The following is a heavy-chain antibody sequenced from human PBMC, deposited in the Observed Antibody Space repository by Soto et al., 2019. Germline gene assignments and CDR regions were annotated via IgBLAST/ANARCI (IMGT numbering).Heavy chain of an antibody. CDR2: IIPILGIA. J-gene: IGHJ6*02. Sequence: GASVKVSCEASGGTFSSYTISWVRQAPGQGLEWMGRIIPILGIANYAQKFQGRVTITADESTSTAYMELSSLRSEDTAVYYCAREGLVLVPTTVNSDYYYYAMDVWGQGTTVTVSS. CDR1: GGTFSSYT. V-gene: IGHV1-69*04. D-gene: IGHD2-2*01. CDR3: AREGLVLVPTTVNSDYYYYAMDV.